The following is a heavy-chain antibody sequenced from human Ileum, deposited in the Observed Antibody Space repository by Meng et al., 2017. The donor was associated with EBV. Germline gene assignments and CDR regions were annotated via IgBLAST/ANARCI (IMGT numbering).Heavy chain of an antibody. CDR2: INTGNGET. V-gene: IGHV1-3*04. J-gene: IGHJ4*02. CDR1: GYTFTSYA. Sequence: DQLWHYVVYRKKPGAMVEVSCQASGYTFTSYAMNWVRQAPGQRLEWMGWINTGNGETKYSQKFQGRVTLTRDTSASTAYMELSSLRSEDTAVYYCASRPGIAVAGFDYWGQGTLVTVSS. D-gene: IGHD6-19*01. CDR3: ASRPGIAVAGFDY.